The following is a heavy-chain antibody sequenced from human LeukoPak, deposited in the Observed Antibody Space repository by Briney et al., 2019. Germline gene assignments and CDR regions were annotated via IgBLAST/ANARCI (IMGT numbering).Heavy chain of an antibody. CDR3: ARRLLLWFGELSR. V-gene: IGHV4-34*01. CDR1: GGSFSGYY. J-gene: IGHJ4*02. CDR2: INHSGST. Sequence: PSETLSLTCAVYGGSFSGYYWSWIRQPPGKGLEWIGEINHSGSTNYNPSLKSRVTISVDTSKNQFSLKLSSVTAADTAVYYCARRLLLWFGELSRWGQGTLVTVSS. D-gene: IGHD3-10*01.